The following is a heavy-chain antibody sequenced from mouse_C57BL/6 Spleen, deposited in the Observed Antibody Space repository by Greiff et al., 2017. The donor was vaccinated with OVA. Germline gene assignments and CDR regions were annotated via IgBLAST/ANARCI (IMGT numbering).Heavy chain of an antibody. V-gene: IGHV1-81*01. J-gene: IGHJ3*01. D-gene: IGHD6-1*01. Sequence: VQLQQSGAELARPGASVKLSCKASGYTFTSYGISWVKQRTGQGLEWIGEIYPRSGNTYYNEKFNGKATLTADKSSSTAYMELRSLTSEDSAVYFCARGQCAYWGQGTLVTVSA. CDR1: GYTFTSYG. CDR2: IYPRSGNT. CDR3: ARGQCAY.